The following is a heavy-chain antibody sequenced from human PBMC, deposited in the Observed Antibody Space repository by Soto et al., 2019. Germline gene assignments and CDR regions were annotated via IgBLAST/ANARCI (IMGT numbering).Heavy chain of an antibody. Sequence: EVQLVESGGGVVQPGGSLKLSCAASGFTFSGSAMQWVRQASGEGLEWLGRIGSRGDSYATAYAASVKDRFTISRDDSKNTAFLQMNNLKTEDTAVYYCSRDDADWLFNWGQGALVIVSS. V-gene: IGHV3-73*02. J-gene: IGHJ4*02. CDR3: SRDDADWLFN. CDR2: IGSRGDSYAT. D-gene: IGHD4-17*01. CDR1: GFTFSGSA.